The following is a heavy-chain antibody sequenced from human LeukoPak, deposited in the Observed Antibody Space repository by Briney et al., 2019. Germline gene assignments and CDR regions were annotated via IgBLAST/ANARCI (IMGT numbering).Heavy chain of an antibody. CDR2: ISGSGGTT. CDR1: GFNFRGSA. J-gene: IGHJ4*02. CDR3: ARGRTYYDILTGYYQGGFFDY. V-gene: IGHV3-23*01. Sequence: PGGSLRLSCAASGFNFRGSAMSWVRQAPGKGLEWVSSISGSGGTTYYADSVRGRFTISRDNSKNTLYLQMNSLRAEDTAVYYCARGRTYYDILTGYYQGGFFDYWGQGTLVTVSS. D-gene: IGHD3-9*01.